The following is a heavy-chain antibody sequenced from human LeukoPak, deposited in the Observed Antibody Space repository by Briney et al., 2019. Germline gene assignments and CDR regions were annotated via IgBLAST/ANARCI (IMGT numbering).Heavy chain of an antibody. Sequence: SETLSLTCTVSGASISSGSYYWGWIRQPPGKGLEWIASIYYRGSTYDNPSLKSRVTISLDTSKNQFSLKLSSVTAADTAVYYCARGNAVVTPPDAFDIWGQGTMVTVSS. J-gene: IGHJ3*02. D-gene: IGHD3-22*01. CDR2: IYYRGST. V-gene: IGHV4-39*07. CDR1: GASISSGSYY. CDR3: ARGNAVVTPPDAFDI.